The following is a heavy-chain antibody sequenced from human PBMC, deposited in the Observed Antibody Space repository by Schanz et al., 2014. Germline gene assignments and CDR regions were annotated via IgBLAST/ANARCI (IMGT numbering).Heavy chain of an antibody. V-gene: IGHV1-69*02. J-gene: IGHJ6*02. CDR1: GDTFSKYN. CDR3: TTIRRAAPNGFDV. CDR2: IMPLRGIG. Sequence: QVQLVQSGPEVKKPGSSVKVSCQAFGDTFSKYNIMWVRQVPGQGLEWLGRIMPLRGIGNNAWKFQDRLTITADKSMNKTYKKLISRRTEDTAVDYCTTIRRAAPNGFDVWGQGTTVTVS. D-gene: IGHD2-15*01.